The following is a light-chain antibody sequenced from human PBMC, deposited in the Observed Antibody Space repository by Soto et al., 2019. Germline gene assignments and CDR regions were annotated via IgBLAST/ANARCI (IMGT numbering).Light chain of an antibody. CDR2: GAS. CDR1: QGIANF. V-gene: IGKV1-9*01. Sequence: IQLTQSPSSLSASVGDRVTISCRASQGIANFLAWYQQKPGKAPKLLIYGASTLQSGVPSRFSGSVSGTDFTLTISSLQPEDFATYYCQQLNGSPIPFGPGTKVDIK. J-gene: IGKJ3*01. CDR3: QQLNGSPIP.